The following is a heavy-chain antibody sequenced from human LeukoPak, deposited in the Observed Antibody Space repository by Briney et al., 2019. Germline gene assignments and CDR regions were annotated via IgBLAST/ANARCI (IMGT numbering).Heavy chain of an antibody. Sequence: GASVKVSCKASGYTFTSYDINWVRQATGQGLEWMGWMNPNSGNTGYAQKFQGRVTITRNTSISTAYMELSSLRSEDTAVYYCARPLEPMKGQGFYFDYWGQGTLVTVSS. CDR1: GYTFTSYD. V-gene: IGHV1-8*03. CDR3: ARPLEPMKGQGFYFDY. J-gene: IGHJ4*02. CDR2: MNPNSGNT. D-gene: IGHD3-22*01.